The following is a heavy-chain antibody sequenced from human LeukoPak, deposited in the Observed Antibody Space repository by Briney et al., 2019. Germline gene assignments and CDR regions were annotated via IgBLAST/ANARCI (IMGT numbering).Heavy chain of an antibody. V-gene: IGHV3-33*01. CDR1: GFTFKNYG. CDR2: IWYAGSKK. Sequence: GGSLRLSCAASGFTFKNYGFHWVRQAPGKGLEWVAVIWYAGSKKYYADSVKGRFTISRDDSKYTLFLQMNSLRAEDTAVYFCARSLGETAFDYWGQGTLVTVSS. D-gene: IGHD1-14*01. CDR3: ARSLGETAFDY. J-gene: IGHJ4*02.